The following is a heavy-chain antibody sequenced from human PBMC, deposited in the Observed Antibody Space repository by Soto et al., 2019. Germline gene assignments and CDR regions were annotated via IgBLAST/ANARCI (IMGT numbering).Heavy chain of an antibody. CDR3: ASTNWSGSYPALDY. CDR2: ISGSGAST. V-gene: IGHV3-23*01. D-gene: IGHD3-3*01. Sequence: PGGSLRLSCAASGYTFSSYGMSWVRQAPGKGLEWVSAISGSGASTYSADSVKGRFTISRDNSKNTLYLQMNSLRAEDTAVYYCASTNWSGSYPALDYWGQGTLVTVSS. CDR1: GYTFSSYG. J-gene: IGHJ4*02.